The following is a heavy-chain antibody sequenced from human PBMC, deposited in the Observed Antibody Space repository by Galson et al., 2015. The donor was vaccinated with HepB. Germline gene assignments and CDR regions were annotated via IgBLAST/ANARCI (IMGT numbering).Heavy chain of an antibody. D-gene: IGHD4-17*01. CDR3: AKHDLYGDSSRGGSFDF. CDR1: GFTFSTHS. J-gene: IGHJ4*02. V-gene: IGHV3-23*01. Sequence: SLRLSCAASGFTFSTHSMNRVRQAPGKGLQWVSDISISGSRTSYSDSVRGRFTISRDNSQNTIYLQMTNLRVDDTAMYYCAKHDLYGDSSRGGSFDFWGQGTLVTVSS. CDR2: ISISGSRT.